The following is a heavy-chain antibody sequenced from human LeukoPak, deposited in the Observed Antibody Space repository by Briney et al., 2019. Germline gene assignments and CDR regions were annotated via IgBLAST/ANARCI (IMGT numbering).Heavy chain of an antibody. CDR2: INHSGST. CDR3: ARDKPFRYSSSSVGGTFDY. CDR1: GGSFSGYY. D-gene: IGHD6-6*01. V-gene: IGHV4-34*01. Sequence: PSETLSLTCAVYGGSFSGYYWSWIRQPPGKGLEWIGEINHSGSTNYNPSLKSRVTISVDTSKNQFSLKLSSVTAADTAVYYCARDKPFRYSSSSVGGTFDYWGQGTLVTVSS. J-gene: IGHJ4*02.